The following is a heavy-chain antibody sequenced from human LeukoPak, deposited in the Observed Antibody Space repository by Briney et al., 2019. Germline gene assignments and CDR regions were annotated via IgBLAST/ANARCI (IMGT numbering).Heavy chain of an antibody. V-gene: IGHV1-2*02. CDR1: GYTFTDYY. D-gene: IGHD3-3*01. CDR3: ARSLLRFLEWSYRSYYYYYMDV. J-gene: IGHJ6*03. CDR2: INPNSGGT. Sequence: GASVKVSCKASGYTFTDYYIHWVRQAPGQGLEWMGWINPNSGGTNYAQKFQGRITMTRDTSISTAYMELSRLRSDDTAVYYCARSLLRFLEWSYRSYYYYYMDVWGKGTTVTVSS.